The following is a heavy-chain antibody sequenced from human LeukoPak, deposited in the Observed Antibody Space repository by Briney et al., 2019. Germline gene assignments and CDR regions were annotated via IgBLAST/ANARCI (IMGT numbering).Heavy chain of an antibody. V-gene: IGHV4-59*08. D-gene: IGHD6-13*01. CDR1: GGSISSYY. CDR3: ARRSSSWPVPYYFAY. Sequence: PSETLSHTCTVSGGSISSYYWSWIRQPPGKGLEWIGYIYYNGSTNYNPSLKSRVTISVDTSKNQFSLKLSSVTAADTAVYYCARRSSSWPVPYYFAYWGQGTLVTVSS. J-gene: IGHJ4*02. CDR2: IYYNGST.